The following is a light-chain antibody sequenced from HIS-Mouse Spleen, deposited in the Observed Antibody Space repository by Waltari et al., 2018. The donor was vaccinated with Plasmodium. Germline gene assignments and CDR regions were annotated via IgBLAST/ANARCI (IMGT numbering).Light chain of an antibody. CDR3: QQANSFPWT. Sequence: DVQMTQSPSSVPASVGDRVTNTCRASQGISSRLAWYQQKPGKAPKLLIYAASSLQSGVPARFSGSGSGTEFTLTISSLQPEDFATYYCQQANSFPWTFGQGTKVEIK. V-gene: IGKV1-12*01. CDR1: QGISSR. CDR2: AAS. J-gene: IGKJ1*01.